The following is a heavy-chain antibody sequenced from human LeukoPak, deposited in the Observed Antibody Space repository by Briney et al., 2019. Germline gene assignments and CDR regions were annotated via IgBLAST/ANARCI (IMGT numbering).Heavy chain of an antibody. CDR3: AREKTPIAVAGY. CDR2: INPNSGGT. CDR1: GYTFTGYY. V-gene: IGHV1-2*02. J-gene: IGHJ4*02. Sequence: VASVKVSCKASGYTFTGYYMHWVRQAPGQGLEWMGWINPNSGGTNYAQKFQGRVTMTRDTSISTAYMELSRLRSDDTAVYYCAREKTPIAVAGYWGQGTLVTVSS. D-gene: IGHD6-19*01.